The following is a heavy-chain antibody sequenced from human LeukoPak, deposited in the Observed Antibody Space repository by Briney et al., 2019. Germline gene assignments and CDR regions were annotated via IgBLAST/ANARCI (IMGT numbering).Heavy chain of an antibody. D-gene: IGHD3-22*01. Sequence: ASVKVSCTASGYTFTSYDINWVRQATGQGLEWMGWMNPNSGNTGYAQKFQGRVTMTRNTSISTAYMELSSLRSEDTAVYYCARPYYDSSGYYLGDAFDIWGQGTMVTVSS. J-gene: IGHJ3*02. CDR2: MNPNSGNT. CDR3: ARPYYDSSGYYLGDAFDI. V-gene: IGHV1-8*01. CDR1: GYTFTSYD.